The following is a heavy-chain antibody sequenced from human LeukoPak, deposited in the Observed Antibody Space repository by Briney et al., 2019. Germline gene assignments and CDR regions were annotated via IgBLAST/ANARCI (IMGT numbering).Heavy chain of an antibody. J-gene: IGHJ4*02. V-gene: IGHV3-66*02. CDR1: GFIFSYSY. CDR3: ARDSVGLDKIDD. CDR2: IYSGGST. Sequence: GGSLRLSCTSSGFIFSYSYMLCVRQAPGKGLEGVSLIYSGGSTFYSDSVKGRFTISRDNSKNTLYLQMNSLRVEDTAVYSCARDSVGLDKIDDWGQGTLVTVSS. D-gene: IGHD3/OR15-3a*01.